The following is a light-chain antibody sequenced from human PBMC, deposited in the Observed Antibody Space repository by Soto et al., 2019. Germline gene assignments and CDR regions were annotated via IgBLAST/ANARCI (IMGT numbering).Light chain of an antibody. CDR3: SSHTRYNTRV. J-gene: IGLJ1*01. Sequence: QSVLTQPASVSGSPGQSIAISCTGTSSDVGAYDYVSWYQQHPDKAPKLMIYEVSNRPSGVSNRFSGSKSVNTATLTISGLQAEDEADYYCSSHTRYNTRVFGTGNKVTVL. V-gene: IGLV2-14*03. CDR2: EVS. CDR1: SSDVGAYDY.